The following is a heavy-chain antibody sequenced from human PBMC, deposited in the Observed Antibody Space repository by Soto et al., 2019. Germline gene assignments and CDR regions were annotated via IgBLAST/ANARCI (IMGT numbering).Heavy chain of an antibody. V-gene: IGHV4-34*01. Sequence: PSETLSLTCAVYGGSFSGYYWSWIRQPPGKGLEWIGEINHSGSTNYNPSLKSRVTISVDTSKNQFSLKLSSVTAADTAVYYCARNAVARSARTTNDYWGQGTLVTVSS. CDR1: GGSFSGYY. D-gene: IGHD1-1*01. CDR2: INHSGST. J-gene: IGHJ4*02. CDR3: ARNAVARSARTTNDY.